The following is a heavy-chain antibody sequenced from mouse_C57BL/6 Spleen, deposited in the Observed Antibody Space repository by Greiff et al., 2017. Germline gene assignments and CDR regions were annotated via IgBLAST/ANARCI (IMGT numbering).Heavy chain of an antibody. V-gene: IGHV1-76*01. J-gene: IGHJ2*01. CDR2: IYPGSGNT. CDR1: GYTFTDYY. Sequence: VQLQQSGAELVRPGASVKLSCKASGYTFTDYYINWVKRRPGQGLEWIARIYPGSGNTYYNEKFKGKATLTAEKSSSTAYMQHSSLTSEDSAVYFCARGGYYGSAYFDYWGQGTTLTVSS. D-gene: IGHD1-1*01. CDR3: ARGGYYGSAYFDY.